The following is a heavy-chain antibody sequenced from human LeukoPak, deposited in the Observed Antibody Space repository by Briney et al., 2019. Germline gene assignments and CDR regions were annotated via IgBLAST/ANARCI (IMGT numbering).Heavy chain of an antibody. D-gene: IGHD3-22*01. CDR2: ISYDGSNK. CDR3: ARSYYYDSSHTVDY. CDR1: GFTLSSYA. J-gene: IGHJ4*02. Sequence: PGGSLRLSCVASGFTLSSYAMHWVRQAPGRGVEWVAVISYDGSNKYYADSVKGRFTISRDNSKNTLYLQMNSLRAEDTAVYYCARSYYYDSSHTVDYWGQGALVTVSS. V-gene: IGHV3-30-3*01.